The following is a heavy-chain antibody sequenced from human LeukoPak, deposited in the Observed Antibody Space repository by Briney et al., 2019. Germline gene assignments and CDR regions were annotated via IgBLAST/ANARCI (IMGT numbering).Heavy chain of an antibody. CDR3: ARQGPAYYFDY. CDR1: GGSISSSSYY. Sequence: SETLSLPCTVSGGSISSSSYYWGWIRQPPGKGLERIGSIYYSASTYYKPSLKGRVTISVDTSKNQVSLKLSSVTAADTAVYYCARQGPAYYFDYWGQGTLVTVSS. J-gene: IGHJ4*02. V-gene: IGHV4-39*01. D-gene: IGHD2-2*01. CDR2: IYYSAST.